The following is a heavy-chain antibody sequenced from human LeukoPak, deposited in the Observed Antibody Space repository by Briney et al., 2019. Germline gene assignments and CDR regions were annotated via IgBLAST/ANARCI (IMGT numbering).Heavy chain of an antibody. CDR2: IYYSRTT. Sequence: PSETLSLTCAVYGGSFSGYYWSWIRQPPGKGLEWIGSIYYSRTTYYNPSLNSRVTISVVRSKNQFSLQLNSVTAADTAVYYCVRHDGRSGGTMGALDSWGQGSLVTVSS. CDR3: VRHDGRSGGTMGALDS. D-gene: IGHD4-23*01. J-gene: IGHJ4*02. V-gene: IGHV4-34*01. CDR1: GGSFSGYY.